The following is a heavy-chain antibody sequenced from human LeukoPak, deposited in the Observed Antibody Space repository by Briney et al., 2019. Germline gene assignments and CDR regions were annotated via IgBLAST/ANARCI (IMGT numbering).Heavy chain of an antibody. V-gene: IGHV3-21*01. J-gene: IGHJ6*03. CDR1: GFTSSSYS. Sequence: GGSLRLSCAASGFTSSSYSMNWVRQAPGKGLEWVSSISSSSSYIYYADSVKGRFPISRDNAKNSLYLQMNSLRAEDTAVYYCAREQSHLSYYYYMDVWGKGTTVTVSS. CDR3: AREQSHLSYYYYMDV. D-gene: IGHD6-19*01. CDR2: ISSSSSYI.